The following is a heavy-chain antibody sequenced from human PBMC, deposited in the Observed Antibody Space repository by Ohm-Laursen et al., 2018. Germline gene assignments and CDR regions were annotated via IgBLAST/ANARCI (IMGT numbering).Heavy chain of an antibody. D-gene: IGHD6-19*01. V-gene: IGHV3-23*01. CDR1: GFTFTTYG. CDR3: ARTSSGWSSPDY. Sequence: SLRLSCAASGFTFTTYGMAWVRQAPGKGLEWVSAISPIGATYYADSVKGRFTMSRDNSKNTLYLQMNSLKAEDTAVDYCARTSSGWSSPDYWGQGTLVTVSS. CDR2: ISPIGAT. J-gene: IGHJ4*02.